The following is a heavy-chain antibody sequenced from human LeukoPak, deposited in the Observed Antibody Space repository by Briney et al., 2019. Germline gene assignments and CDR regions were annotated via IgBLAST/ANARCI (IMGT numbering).Heavy chain of an antibody. J-gene: IGHJ6*02. CDR2: ISSSGSTI. D-gene: IGHD1-14*01. V-gene: IGHV3-48*03. Sequence: PGGSLRLSCAASGFTFSSYEMNWVRQAPGKGLEWVSYISSSGSTIYYADSVKGRFTISRDNAKNSLYLQMNSLRAEDTAVYYCAPSGTTLPSYYYYGMDVWGQGTTVTVSS. CDR3: APSGTTLPSYYYYGMDV. CDR1: GFTFSSYE.